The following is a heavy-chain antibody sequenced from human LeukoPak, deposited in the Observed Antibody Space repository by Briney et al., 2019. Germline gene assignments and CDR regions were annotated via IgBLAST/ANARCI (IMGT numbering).Heavy chain of an antibody. CDR1: GYSFTSQD. J-gene: IGHJ4*02. CDR3: TLYNY. Sequence: ASVKVSCKTSGYSFTSQDMHWVRQAPGQRLEWVGCISPDNGNAQYSQEFQGRVTITRDTSARTAYMELSSLRSEDMAVYYCTLYNYWGQGTLVAVSS. D-gene: IGHD2-2*02. CDR2: ISPDNGNA. V-gene: IGHV1-3*03.